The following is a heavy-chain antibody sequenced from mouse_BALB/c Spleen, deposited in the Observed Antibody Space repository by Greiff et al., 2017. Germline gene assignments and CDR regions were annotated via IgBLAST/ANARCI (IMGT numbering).Heavy chain of an antibody. Sequence: VQLQQSGAELVRPGVSVKISCKGSGYTFTDYAMHWVKQSHAKSLEWIGVISTYYGDASYNQKFKGKATMTVDKSSSTAYMELARLTSEDSAIYYCARELGPWFAYWGHGTLVTVSA. CDR1: GYTFTDYA. J-gene: IGHJ3*01. CDR2: ISTYYGDA. CDR3: ARELGPWFAY. V-gene: IGHV1S137*01. D-gene: IGHD4-1*01.